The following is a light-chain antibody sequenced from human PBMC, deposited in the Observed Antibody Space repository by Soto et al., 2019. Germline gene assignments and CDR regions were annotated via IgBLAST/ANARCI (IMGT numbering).Light chain of an antibody. CDR3: QQHNDWPRT. V-gene: IGKV3-15*01. CDR1: QSVGSN. J-gene: IGKJ1*01. Sequence: EVVMTQSPATLSVSPGESATLSCRASQSVGSNLAWYQQKPGQPPRLLLYGTSTRATGIPARISGSGSGTEFTLTISSLXXXXXXXYYCQQHNDWPRTFGQGTKVXX. CDR2: GTS.